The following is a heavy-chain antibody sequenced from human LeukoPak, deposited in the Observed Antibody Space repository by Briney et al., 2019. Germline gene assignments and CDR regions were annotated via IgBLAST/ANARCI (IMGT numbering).Heavy chain of an antibody. CDR1: GFTFSSYA. D-gene: IGHD3-16*02. J-gene: IGHJ5*02. CDR2: ISGSGGST. V-gene: IGHV3-23*01. CDR3: AKAWNDYVWGSYRYSWFDP. Sequence: GGSLRLSCAASGFTFSSYAMSWARQAPGKGLEWVSAISGSGGSTYYADSVKGRFTISRDNSKNTLYLQMNSLRAEDTAVYYCAKAWNDYVWGSYRYSWFDPWGQGTLVTGSS.